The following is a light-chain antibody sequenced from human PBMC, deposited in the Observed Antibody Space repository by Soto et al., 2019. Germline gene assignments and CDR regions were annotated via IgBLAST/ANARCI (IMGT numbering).Light chain of an antibody. CDR2: KAS. V-gene: IGKV1-5*03. CDR3: QHYNSYSEA. J-gene: IGKJ1*01. CDR1: QDIGDH. Sequence: DIQMTQSPSSLSASVGDRVNITCQASQDIGDHLNWYQQKPGKAPNLLIYKASTLKSGVPSRFSGSGSGTEFTLTISSLQPDDFATYYCQHYNSYSEAFGQGTKVELK.